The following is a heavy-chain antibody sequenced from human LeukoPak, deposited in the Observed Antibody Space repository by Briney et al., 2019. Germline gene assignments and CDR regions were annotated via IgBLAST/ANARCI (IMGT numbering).Heavy chain of an antibody. CDR2: ISSSSSYI. V-gene: IGHV3-21*01. D-gene: IGHD6-13*01. CDR1: GFTFNNYA. J-gene: IGHJ4*02. Sequence: GGSLRLSCAASGFTFNNYAMNWVRQAPGKGLEWVSSISSSSSYIYYADSVKGRFTISRDNAKNSLYLQMNSLRAEDTAVYYCARDNRYSSSFDYWGQGTLVTVSS. CDR3: ARDNRYSSSFDY.